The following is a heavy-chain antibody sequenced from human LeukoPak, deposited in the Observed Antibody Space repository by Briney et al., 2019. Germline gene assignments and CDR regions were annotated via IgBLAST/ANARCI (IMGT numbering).Heavy chain of an antibody. CDR2: ISGSGVST. CDR1: GFTFRTSG. J-gene: IGHJ4*02. Sequence: PGGSLRLSCAASGFTFRTSGMSWVRQAPGKGLEWVSAISGSGVSTYYADSVKGRFTISRDNSKNTLYLQMNSLRAEDTAVYYWAKEYGYTYGEFDYWGQGTLVTVSS. D-gene: IGHD5-18*01. CDR3: AKEYGYTYGEFDY. V-gene: IGHV3-23*01.